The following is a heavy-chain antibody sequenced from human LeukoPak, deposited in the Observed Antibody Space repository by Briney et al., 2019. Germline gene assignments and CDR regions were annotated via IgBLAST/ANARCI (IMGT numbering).Heavy chain of an antibody. D-gene: IGHD3-3*01. J-gene: IGHJ4*02. CDR3: AAADDFWSGYLYY. V-gene: IGHV3-9*01. CDR2: ISWNSGSI. CDR1: GFTFDDYA. Sequence: GGSLRLSCAASGFTFDDYAMHWVRQAPGKGLEWVSGISWNSGSIGYADSVKGRFTISRDNAKNSLYLQMNSLRAEDTAVYYCAAADDFWSGYLYYWGQGTLVTVSS.